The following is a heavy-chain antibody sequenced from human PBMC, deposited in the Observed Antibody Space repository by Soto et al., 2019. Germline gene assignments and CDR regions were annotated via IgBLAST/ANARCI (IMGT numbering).Heavy chain of an antibody. CDR3: ATGGYDFWSGYRGSDYYGMDV. CDR1: GFTFSNAW. V-gene: IGHV3-15*07. Sequence: EVQLVESGGGLVKPGGSLRLSCAASGFTFSNAWMNWVRQAPGKGLEWVGRSKSKTDGGTTDYAAPVKGRITISRDDTRNTLYLQMNSLKTEETAVYYCATGGYDFWSGYRGSDYYGMDVWGQGTTVTVSS. D-gene: IGHD3-3*01. J-gene: IGHJ6*02. CDR2: SKSKTDGGTT.